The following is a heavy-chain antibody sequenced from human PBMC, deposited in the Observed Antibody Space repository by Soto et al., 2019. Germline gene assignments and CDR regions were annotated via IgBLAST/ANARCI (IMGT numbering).Heavy chain of an antibody. CDR3: ARHDGYSNGYYYYAMDV. J-gene: IGHJ6*02. D-gene: IGHD5-18*01. Sequence: SETLSLTCTVSGGSISSSSYYWGWIRQPPGKGLEWIGSIYYSGSTYYNPSLKSRVTISVDTSKNQFSLKLSSVTAVETAVYYCARHDGYSNGYYYYAMDVWGQGTTVTVSS. CDR1: GGSISSSSYY. CDR2: IYYSGST. V-gene: IGHV4-39*01.